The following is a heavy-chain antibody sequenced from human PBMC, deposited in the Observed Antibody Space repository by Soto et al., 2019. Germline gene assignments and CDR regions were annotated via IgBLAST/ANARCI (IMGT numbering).Heavy chain of an antibody. J-gene: IGHJ4*02. D-gene: IGHD6-13*01. CDR3: ARNPPIPGIAAASPDY. Sequence: SSETLSLTCAVYGGSFSGYYWGWFRQPPGKGLEWIGEVKHSGNINYNPSLKTRLTVSVDTSKNQFSLKLSSVTAADTAVYYCARNPPIPGIAAASPDYWGQGTLVTVSS. V-gene: IGHV4-34*01. CDR1: GGSFSGYY. CDR2: VKHSGNI.